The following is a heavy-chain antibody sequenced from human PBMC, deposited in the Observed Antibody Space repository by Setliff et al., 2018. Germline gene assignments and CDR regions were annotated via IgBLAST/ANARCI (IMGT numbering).Heavy chain of an antibody. CDR2: IYYSGST. Sequence: SETLSPTCTVSGCPISSSSYYWGWIRQPPGKGLEWIGSIYYSGSTYYNPSLKSRVTISVDTSKNQFSLKLSSVTAADTAVYYCARRATYYNFWSGYYDYWGQGTLVTVSS. D-gene: IGHD3-3*01. V-gene: IGHV4-39*07. CDR1: GCPISSSSYY. J-gene: IGHJ4*02. CDR3: ARRATYYNFWSGYYDY.